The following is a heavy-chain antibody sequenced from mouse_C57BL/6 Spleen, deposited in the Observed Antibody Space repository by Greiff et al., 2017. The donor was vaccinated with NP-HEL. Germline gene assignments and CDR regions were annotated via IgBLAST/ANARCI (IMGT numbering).Heavy chain of an antibody. Sequence: EVKLQESGAELVRPGASVKLSCTASGFNIKDDYMHWVKQRPEQGLEWIGWIDPENGDTEYASKFQGKATITADTSSNTAYLQLSSLTSEDTAVYYCTTTWLLREAAWFAYWGQGTLVTVSA. D-gene: IGHD2-3*01. CDR3: TTTWLLREAAWFAY. CDR2: IDPENGDT. CDR1: GFNIKDDY. J-gene: IGHJ3*01. V-gene: IGHV14-4*01.